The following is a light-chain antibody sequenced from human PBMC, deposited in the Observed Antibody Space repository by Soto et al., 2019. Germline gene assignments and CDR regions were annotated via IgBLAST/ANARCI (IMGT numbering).Light chain of an antibody. Sequence: DMQMSQSASSLTACLGERVRITCRASQSISSYLNWYQQKPGKAPKLLIYAASSLQSGVPSRFSGTGSGTDFTFTISSLQPEDSATYSWQQSYSTPLTFAGGTKVDIK. CDR3: QQSYSTPLT. CDR1: QSISSY. V-gene: IGKV1-39*01. CDR2: AAS. J-gene: IGKJ4*01.